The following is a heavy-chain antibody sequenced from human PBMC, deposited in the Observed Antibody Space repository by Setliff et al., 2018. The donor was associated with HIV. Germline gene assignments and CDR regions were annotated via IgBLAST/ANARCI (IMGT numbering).Heavy chain of an antibody. CDR3: ARSRVRGVIIKGY. D-gene: IGHD3-10*01. CDR2: IYSSGST. CDR1: GGSISGYY. Sequence: SETLSLTCTVSGGSISGYYWSWIRQPPGKGLEWVGYIYSSGSTNYNPSLKSRLTISVDTSKNQFSLKLSSVTAADTAIYYCARSRVRGVIIKGYWGQGTPVTVS. V-gene: IGHV4-59*12. J-gene: IGHJ4*02.